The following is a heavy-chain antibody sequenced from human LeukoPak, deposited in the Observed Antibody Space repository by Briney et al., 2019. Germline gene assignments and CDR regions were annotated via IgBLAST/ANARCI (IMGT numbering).Heavy chain of an antibody. J-gene: IGHJ3*02. V-gene: IGHV4-59*03. CDR1: GGSISSYY. CDR2: IYYSGST. D-gene: IGHD3-10*01. Sequence: SETLSLTCTVSGGSISSYYWSWIRQPPGKGLEWIGYIYYSGSTNYNPSLKSRVTISVDTSENQFSLKLSPVTAADTAVYYCAATAGRPSPFDIWGQGTMVTVSS. CDR3: AATAGRPSPFDI.